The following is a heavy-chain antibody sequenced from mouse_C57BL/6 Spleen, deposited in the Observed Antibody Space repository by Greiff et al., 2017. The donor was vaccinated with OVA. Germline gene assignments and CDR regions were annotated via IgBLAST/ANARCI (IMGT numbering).Heavy chain of an antibody. CDR1: GFTFSSYA. V-gene: IGHV5-4*01. D-gene: IGHD2-5*01. CDR3: ARAHSNPHYFDY. Sequence: VQLKESGGGLVKPGGSLKLSCAASGFTFSSYAMSWVRQTPEKRLEWVATISDGGSYTYYPDNVKGRFTISRDNAKNNLYLQMSHLKSEDTAMYYCARAHSNPHYFDYWGQGTTLTVSS. J-gene: IGHJ2*01. CDR2: ISDGGSYT.